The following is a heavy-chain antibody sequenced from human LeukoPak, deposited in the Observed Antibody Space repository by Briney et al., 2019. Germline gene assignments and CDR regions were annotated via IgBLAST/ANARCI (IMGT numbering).Heavy chain of an antibody. Sequence: GGSLRLSCAASGFTFDDYAMHWVRQAPGKGLEWVSLISGEGGTIYSADSVKGQFTISRDNSKNSLYLQMNSLRTEDTALYYCAKDKGGRQKLYWYFDLWGRGTLVTVSS. D-gene: IGHD1-26*01. V-gene: IGHV3-43*02. CDR3: AKDKGGRQKLYWYFDL. J-gene: IGHJ2*01. CDR1: GFTFDDYA. CDR2: ISGEGGTI.